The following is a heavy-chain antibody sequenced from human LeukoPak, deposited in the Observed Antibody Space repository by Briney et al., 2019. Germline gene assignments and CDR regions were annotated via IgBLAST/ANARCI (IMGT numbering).Heavy chain of an antibody. V-gene: IGHV1-46*01. CDR2: INPSGGST. J-gene: IGHJ3*02. CDR1: GYTFTGYY. Sequence: GASVKVSCKASGYTFTGYYMHWVRQAPGQGLEWMGIINPSGGSTSYAQKFQGRVTMTRDTSTSTVYMELSSLRSEDTAVYYCATGEGAARQLDAFDIWGQGTMVTVSS. D-gene: IGHD6-6*01. CDR3: ATGEGAARQLDAFDI.